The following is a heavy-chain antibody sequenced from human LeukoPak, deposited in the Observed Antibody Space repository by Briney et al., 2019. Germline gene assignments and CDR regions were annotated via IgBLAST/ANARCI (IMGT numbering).Heavy chain of an antibody. J-gene: IGHJ4*02. Sequence: GESLKISCKGSGYSFTSYWIGWVRQMPGKGLEWMGIIYPGDSDTRYGPSFQGQVTISADKSISTAYLQWSSLKASDTAMYYCARLEGGSYMGFYIRRWGQGTLVTVSS. CDR1: GYSFTSYW. D-gene: IGHD1-26*01. V-gene: IGHV5-51*01. CDR3: ARLEGGSYMGFYIRR. CDR2: IYPGDSDT.